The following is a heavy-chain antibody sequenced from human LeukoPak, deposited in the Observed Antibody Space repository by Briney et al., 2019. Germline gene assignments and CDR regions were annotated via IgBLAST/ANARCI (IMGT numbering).Heavy chain of an antibody. V-gene: IGHV4-59*01. Sequence: NPSETLSLTCTVSGGSISSYYWSWIRQPPGKGLEWIGYIYYSGSTNYNPSLKSRVTISVDTSKNQFSLKLSSVTAADTAVYYCARISIEGDAFDIWGQGTMVTVSS. D-gene: IGHD2-15*01. CDR2: IYYSGST. J-gene: IGHJ3*02. CDR1: GGSISSYY. CDR3: ARISIEGDAFDI.